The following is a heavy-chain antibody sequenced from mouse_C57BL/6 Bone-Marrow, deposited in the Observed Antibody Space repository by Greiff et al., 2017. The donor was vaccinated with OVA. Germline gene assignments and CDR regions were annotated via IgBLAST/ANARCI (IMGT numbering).Heavy chain of an antibody. D-gene: IGHD2-4*01. CDR2: IFWDDDK. CDR1: GFSLSTSGMG. V-gene: IGHV8-12*01. CDR3: ARNPIYYDPHGGYAMDY. J-gene: IGHJ4*01. Sequence: QVTLKVSGPGILQSSQTLSLTCSFSGFSLSTSGMGVSWIRQPSGKGLEWLAHIFWDDDKRYNPSLKSRLTISKDTSRNQVFLKITSVDTADTATYYCARNPIYYDPHGGYAMDYWGQGTSVTVSS.